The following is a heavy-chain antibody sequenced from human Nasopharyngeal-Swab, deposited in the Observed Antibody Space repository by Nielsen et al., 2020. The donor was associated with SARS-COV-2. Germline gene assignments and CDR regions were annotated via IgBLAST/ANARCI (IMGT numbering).Heavy chain of an antibody. CDR1: GFIFSASA. CDR2: IGDKDHNYAT. CDR3: TTDFYFDY. V-gene: IGHV3-73*01. J-gene: IGHJ4*02. Sequence: GGSLRLSCAAPGFIFSASAIHWACQASGKGLEWVGRIGDKDHNYATTYGASVQGRFTISRDDSKNTAFLQMDSLKTEDTALYYRTTDFYFDYWGQGTLVTVSS.